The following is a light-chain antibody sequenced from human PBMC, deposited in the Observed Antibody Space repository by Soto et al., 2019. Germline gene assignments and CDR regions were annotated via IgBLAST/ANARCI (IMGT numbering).Light chain of an antibody. CDR3: PQYNQWPGT. CDR2: GAS. J-gene: IGKJ1*01. CDR1: QSATRN. Sequence: EIVMAQSPATLSVSPGGRATLSCRASQSATRNLARYQPKPAQSPRPPIYGASSRATGVPVRFSGSGSGVALTLHISRLPSEDFAVDHCPQYNQWPGTFGQVTKVDIK. V-gene: IGKV3-15*01.